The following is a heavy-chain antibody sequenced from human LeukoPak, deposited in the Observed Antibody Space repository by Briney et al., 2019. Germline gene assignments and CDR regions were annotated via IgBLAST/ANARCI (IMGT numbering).Heavy chain of an antibody. V-gene: IGHV1-46*01. D-gene: IGHD3-10*01. CDR2: INPSGGST. CDR3: ARTLLWFGELPDYFDY. J-gene: IGHJ4*02. Sequence: ASVKVSCKASGYTFTSYYIHWVRQAPGQGLEWMGLINPSGGSTNYAQKFQGRVTMTRDTSTSTVYMELSSLRSEDTAVYYCARTLLWFGELPDYFDYWGQGTLVTVSS. CDR1: GYTFTSYY.